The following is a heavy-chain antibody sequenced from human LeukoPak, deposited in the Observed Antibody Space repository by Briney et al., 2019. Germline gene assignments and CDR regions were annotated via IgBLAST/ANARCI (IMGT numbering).Heavy chain of an antibody. D-gene: IGHD4-17*01. CDR1: GFTFSSYW. CDR3: ARVPSDYGDRFFDY. V-gene: IGHV3-7*01. Sequence: QAGGSLRLSCAASGFTFSSYWMSWVRQAPGKGLEWVANIKPDGSEIHYVDSVKGRFTISRDNAKNSLSLQMNSLRAEDTAVYYCARVPSDYGDRFFDYWGQGTLVTVSS. CDR2: IKPDGSEI. J-gene: IGHJ4*02.